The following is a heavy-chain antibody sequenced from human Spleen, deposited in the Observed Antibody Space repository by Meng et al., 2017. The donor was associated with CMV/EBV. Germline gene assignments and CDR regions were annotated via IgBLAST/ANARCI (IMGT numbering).Heavy chain of an antibody. CDR2: INHSGST. CDR3: ARVGGYSSGWSLDY. J-gene: IGHJ4*02. Sequence: QLRQWGAGLLKPSGTLSLTCAVYGGSFSGYYWSWIRQPPGKGLEWIGEINHSGSTNYNPSLKRRVTISVDTSKNQFSLKLSSVTAADTAVYYCARVGGYSSGWSLDYWGQGTLVTVSS. D-gene: IGHD6-19*01. CDR1: GGSFSGYY. V-gene: IGHV4-34*01.